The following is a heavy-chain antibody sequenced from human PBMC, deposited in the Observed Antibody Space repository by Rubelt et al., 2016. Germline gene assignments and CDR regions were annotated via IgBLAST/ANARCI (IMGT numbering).Heavy chain of an antibody. CDR2: IIPIFGTA. J-gene: IGHJ4*02. CDR3: ARKSYGDTGYYFDY. Sequence: QVQLVQSGAEVKKPGASVKVSCKASGYTFTSYGISWVRQAPGQGLEWMGGIIPIFGTANYAQKFQGRVTTAADESTRTAYRELSSLRSADSAVYYCARKSYGDTGYYFDYWGQGTLVTVSS. CDR1: GYTFTSYG. D-gene: IGHD4-17*01. V-gene: IGHV1-69*13.